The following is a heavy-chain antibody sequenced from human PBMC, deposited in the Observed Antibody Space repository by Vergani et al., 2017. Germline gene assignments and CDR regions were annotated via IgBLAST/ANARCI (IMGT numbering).Heavy chain of an antibody. CDR2: IIPILGIA. D-gene: IGHD1-26*01. Sequence: QVQLVQSGAEVKKPGSSVKVSCKASGGTFSSYTISWVRQAPGQGLEWMGMIIPILGIANYAQKFQGRVTITADKSTSTAYMELSSLRSEDTAVYYCARVGATVKDAFDIWGQGTMVTVSS. J-gene: IGHJ3*02. V-gene: IGHV1-69*02. CDR3: ARVGATVKDAFDI. CDR1: GGTFSSYT.